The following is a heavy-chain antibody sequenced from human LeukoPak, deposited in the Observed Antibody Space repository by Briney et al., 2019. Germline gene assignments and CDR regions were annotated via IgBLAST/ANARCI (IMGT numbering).Heavy chain of an antibody. CDR3: AKDTYYYGSGSYNY. V-gene: IGHV3-30*18. CDR2: ISYDGSNK. J-gene: IGHJ4*02. CDR1: GFTFSSYG. D-gene: IGHD3-10*01. Sequence: GRSLRLSCAASGFTFSSYGMHWVRQAPGKGLEWVAVISYDGSNKYYADSVKGRFTISRDNSKNTLYLQMSSLRAEDTAVYYCAKDTYYYGSGSYNYWGQGTLVTVSS.